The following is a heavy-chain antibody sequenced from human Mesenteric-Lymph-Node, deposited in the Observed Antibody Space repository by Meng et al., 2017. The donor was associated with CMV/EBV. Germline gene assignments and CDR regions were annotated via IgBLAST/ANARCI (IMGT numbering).Heavy chain of an antibody. CDR1: GFTFSSYS. J-gene: IGHJ4*02. D-gene: IGHD3-3*01. CDR3: SREVVSIFGVLNY. V-gene: IGHV3-49*04. Sequence: GESLKISCAASGFTFSSYSMNWVRQAPGKGLEWVGFIRSKAYGGTTEYAASVKGRFTISRDDSKSTAYLQMNSLKTEDTAVYFCSREVVSIFGVLNYWGQGTLVTVSS. CDR2: IRSKAYGGTT.